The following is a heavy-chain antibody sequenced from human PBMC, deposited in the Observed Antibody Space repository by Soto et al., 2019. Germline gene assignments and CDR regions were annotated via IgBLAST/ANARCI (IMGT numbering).Heavy chain of an antibody. Sequence: SGGSLRLSCAASGFTFSSYAMSWVRQAPGKGLEWVSTISGSGGSTYYADSVKGRFTISRDNSKNTLYLQMNSLRAEDTAVYYCANPMGATKPHWFDPWGQGTLVTVSS. J-gene: IGHJ5*02. D-gene: IGHD1-26*01. CDR2: ISGSGGST. V-gene: IGHV3-23*01. CDR1: GFTFSSYA. CDR3: ANPMGATKPHWFDP.